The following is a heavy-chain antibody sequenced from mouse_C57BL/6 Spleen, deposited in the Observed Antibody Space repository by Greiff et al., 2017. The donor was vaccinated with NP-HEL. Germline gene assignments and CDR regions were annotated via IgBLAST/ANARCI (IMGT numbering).Heavy chain of an antibody. CDR1: GYSITSGYY. J-gene: IGHJ2*01. V-gene: IGHV3-6*01. D-gene: IGHD1-1*01. CDR3: ASGFDYYGSSYERDFDY. CDR2: ISYDGSN. Sequence: ESGPGLVKPSQSLSLTCSVTGYSITSGYYWNWIRQFPGNKLEWMGYISYDGSNNYNPSLKNLISITRDTSKNQFFLKLNSVTTEDTATYYWASGFDYYGSSYERDFDYWGQGTTLTVSS.